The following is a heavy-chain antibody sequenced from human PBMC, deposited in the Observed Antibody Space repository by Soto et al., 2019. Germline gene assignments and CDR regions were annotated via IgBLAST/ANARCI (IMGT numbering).Heavy chain of an antibody. D-gene: IGHD3-10*01. CDR3: ARHHPYYYGSGSYYTLDY. V-gene: IGHV5-10-1*01. J-gene: IGHJ4*02. Sequence: GESLKISCKGSGYSFTSYWISWMRQMPGKGLEWMGRIDPSDSYTNYSPSFQGHVTISADKSISTAYLQWSSLKASDTAMYYCARHHPYYYGSGSYYTLDYWGQGTLVTVSS. CDR1: GYSFTSYW. CDR2: IDPSDSYT.